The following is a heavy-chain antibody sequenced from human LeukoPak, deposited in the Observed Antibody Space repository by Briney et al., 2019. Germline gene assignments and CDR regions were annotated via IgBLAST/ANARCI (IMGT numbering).Heavy chain of an antibody. CDR2: IKEDGSQK. Sequence: PGGSLRLSCAASGFTFSSYWMTWVRQAPGKGLEWVANIKEDGSQKNYVDSVKGRFTISRDNAENSLYLQLNSLRDEDTAVYYCARITGLAAANDYWGQGTLVTVSS. J-gene: IGHJ4*02. CDR1: GFTFSSYW. CDR3: ARITGLAAANDY. D-gene: IGHD6-25*01. V-gene: IGHV3-7*04.